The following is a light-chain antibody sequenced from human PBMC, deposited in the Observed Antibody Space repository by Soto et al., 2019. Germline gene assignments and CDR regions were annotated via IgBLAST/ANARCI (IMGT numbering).Light chain of an antibody. J-gene: IGKJ5*01. Sequence: EIVLTQSPGTLSLSPGERATLSCRASQSVGSYLAWYQHKPGQPPRLLIFGASNRATGVPARFSGNGSGTDFTLTISSLEPEDFAVYYCQQRSNWPVTFGQGTRLDIK. CDR1: QSVGSY. CDR2: GAS. CDR3: QQRSNWPVT. V-gene: IGKV3-11*01.